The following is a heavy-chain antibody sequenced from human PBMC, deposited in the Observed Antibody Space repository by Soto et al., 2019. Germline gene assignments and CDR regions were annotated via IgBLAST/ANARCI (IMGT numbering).Heavy chain of an antibody. V-gene: IGHV3-21*01. CDR3: ARGRGFYQDPKYYFYCMGV. CDR2: ISGSSTHI. CDR1: GFTFSSYS. J-gene: IGHJ6*02. D-gene: IGHD2-2*01. Sequence: PGGSLRLSCAAAGFTFSSYSINWVRQAPVKGLEWVSSISGSSTHIYYAGSVKGRFTISRDNAKISLYLQMNSLRAEDTAVYYCARGRGFYQDPKYYFYCMGVHVQQTTFT.